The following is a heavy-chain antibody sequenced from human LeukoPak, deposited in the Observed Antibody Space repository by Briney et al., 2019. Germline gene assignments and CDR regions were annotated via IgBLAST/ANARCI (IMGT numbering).Heavy chain of an antibody. CDR2: ISYDGSNK. J-gene: IGHJ4*02. Sequence: GGSLRLSCAASGFTFSSYGMHWVRQAPGEGLEWVAVISYDGSNKYYADSVKGRFTISRDNSKNTLYLQMNSLRAEDTAVYYCSKDRASTSWYLVGFDYWGQGTLVTVSS. V-gene: IGHV3-30*18. CDR3: SKDRASTSWYLVGFDY. D-gene: IGHD6-13*01. CDR1: GFTFSSYG.